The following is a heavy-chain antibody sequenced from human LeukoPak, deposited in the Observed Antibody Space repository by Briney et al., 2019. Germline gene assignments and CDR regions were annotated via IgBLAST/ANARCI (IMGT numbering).Heavy chain of an antibody. D-gene: IGHD2-8*01. CDR3: SRESHFTREDY. Sequence: RRAPGXXLCLIGWILGYDCNTDYSQKFQGRLPMTPHTSTRTAYMEFRSLRPYDTAVYYCSRESHFTREDYWGRGTLVTLSS. J-gene: IGHJ4*02. CDR2: ILGYDCNT. V-gene: IGHV1-18*01.